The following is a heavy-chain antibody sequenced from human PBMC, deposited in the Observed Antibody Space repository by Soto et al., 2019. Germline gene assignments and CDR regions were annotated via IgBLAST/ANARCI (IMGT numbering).Heavy chain of an antibody. CDR1: DGSISSDY. CDR2: IYYSGST. V-gene: IGHV4-59*01. J-gene: IGHJ4*02. CDR3: ARRYGGNLDC. D-gene: IGHD1-26*01. Sequence: PSETLSLTCTVSDGSISSDYWSWIRQPPGKGLEWIGYIYYSGSTKYNPSLKSRVTISVDTSKNQFSLNLSSVTAADTAVYYCARRYGGNLDCWGRGTLVTVSS.